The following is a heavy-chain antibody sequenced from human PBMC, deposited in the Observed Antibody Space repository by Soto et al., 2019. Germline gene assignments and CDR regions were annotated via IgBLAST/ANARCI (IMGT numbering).Heavy chain of an antibody. CDR1: GVHISSYY. Sequence: SEALSLTCTFCGVHISSYYWSRIRPPPGDGLEWIGYLYYGGSTNYHPSLKLRVTISVDTSQHQFSRTLHSVTAADTAVYDCASDMYRSGYGMDVWGQGTTVX. J-gene: IGHJ6*02. CDR3: ASDMYRSGYGMDV. V-gene: IGHV4-59*01. D-gene: IGHD3-10*01. CDR2: LYYGGST.